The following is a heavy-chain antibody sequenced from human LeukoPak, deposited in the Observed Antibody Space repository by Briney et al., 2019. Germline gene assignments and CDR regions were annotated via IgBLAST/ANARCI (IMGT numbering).Heavy chain of an antibody. CDR2: IYYSGST. D-gene: IGHD3-10*01. CDR1: GGSISSYY. V-gene: IGHV4-59*12. J-gene: IGHJ4*02. CDR3: ARGRGFLDY. Sequence: PSETLSLTCTVSGGSISSYYWSWIRQPPGKGLEWIGYIYYSGSTNYNPSLKSRVTISVDTSKNQFSLKLSSVTAADTAVYYCARGRGFLDYWGQGTLVTVSS.